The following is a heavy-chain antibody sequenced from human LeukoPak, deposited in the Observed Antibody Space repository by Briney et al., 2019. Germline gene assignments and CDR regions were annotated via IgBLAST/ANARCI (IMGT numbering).Heavy chain of an antibody. V-gene: IGHV4-39*01. Sequence: SETLSLTCTVSGASISSSSDYWGWIRQPPGKGLEWLGRIDYSGSPFYNPSLKSRVTIFVDTSKNQFSLKLSSVTAADTAMYYCARRRRAMVRGLSGYYYYYMDVWGKGTTVTVSS. J-gene: IGHJ6*03. CDR3: ARRRRAMVRGLSGYYYYYMDV. CDR1: GASISSSSDY. CDR2: IDYSGSP. D-gene: IGHD3-10*01.